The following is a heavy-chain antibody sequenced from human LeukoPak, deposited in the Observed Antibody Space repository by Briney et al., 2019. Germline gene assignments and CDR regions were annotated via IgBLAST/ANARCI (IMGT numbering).Heavy chain of an antibody. CDR3: AKERHWGYSYGYFDY. D-gene: IGHD5-18*01. V-gene: IGHV3-30*18. CDR1: GFTFGSYG. CDR2: ISYDGSNK. J-gene: IGHJ4*02. Sequence: GRSLRLSCAASGFTFGSYGMHWVRQAPGKGLEWVAVISYDGSNKYYADSVKGRFTISRDNSKNTLYLQMNSLRAEDTAVYYCAKERHWGYSYGYFDYWGQGTLVTVSS.